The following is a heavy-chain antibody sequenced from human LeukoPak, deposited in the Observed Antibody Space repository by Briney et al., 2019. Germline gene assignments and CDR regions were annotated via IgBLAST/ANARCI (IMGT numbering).Heavy chain of an antibody. V-gene: IGHV3-7*01. Sequence: GGSLRLSCAASGFTFSSYWMSWARQAPGKGLGWVSSINEDGSEKYYVDSVKGRFTISRDNAKNSLDLQMNSLRDEDTAVYYCARGQDIVVVVAAGRNDAFDIWGQGTMVTVSS. J-gene: IGHJ3*02. CDR3: ARGQDIVVVVAAGRNDAFDI. D-gene: IGHD2-15*01. CDR1: GFTFSSYW. CDR2: INEDGSEK.